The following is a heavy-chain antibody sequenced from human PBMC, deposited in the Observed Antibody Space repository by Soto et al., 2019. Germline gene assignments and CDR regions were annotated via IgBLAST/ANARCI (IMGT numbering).Heavy chain of an antibody. V-gene: IGHV1-69*12. CDR3: ASAPLGLTTVTRFDY. CDR2: IIPIFGTA. D-gene: IGHD4-4*01. CDR1: GGTFSSYA. Sequence: QVQLVQSGAEVKKPGSSVKVSCKASGGTFSSYAISWVRQAPGQGLEWMGGIIPIFGTANYAQKFQGRVTLPADESTSTAYMELSSLSSEDTAVYYCASAPLGLTTVTRFDYWGQGTLVTVSS. J-gene: IGHJ4*02.